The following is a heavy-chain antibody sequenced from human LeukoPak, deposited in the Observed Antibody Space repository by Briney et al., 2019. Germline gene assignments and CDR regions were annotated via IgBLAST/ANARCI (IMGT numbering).Heavy chain of an antibody. CDR3: ARHYYDSSGYYRMAAFDI. Sequence: GSSVKVSCKASGGTFISYAISGVRQAAGQGREWMGGIIPIFGTANYAQKFQGRVTITTDESTSTAYMELSSLRSEDTAVYYCARHYYDSSGYYRMAAFDIWGQGTMVTVSS. CDR2: IIPIFGTA. J-gene: IGHJ3*02. D-gene: IGHD3-22*01. CDR1: GGTFISYA. V-gene: IGHV1-69*05.